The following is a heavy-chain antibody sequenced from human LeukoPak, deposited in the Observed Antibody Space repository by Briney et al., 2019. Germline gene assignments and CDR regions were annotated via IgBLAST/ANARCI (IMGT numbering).Heavy chain of an antibody. Sequence: GGSLRLSCAAAGFTFSSYSMNWVRQAPGKGLVWASRINTDGSSTSYADSVKGRFTISRDNAKNTLYLQMNSLRAEDTAVYYCARRSSSHSAFDIWGQGTMVTVSS. V-gene: IGHV3-74*01. CDR1: GFTFSSYS. J-gene: IGHJ3*02. CDR2: INTDGSST. D-gene: IGHD6-6*01. CDR3: ARRSSSHSAFDI.